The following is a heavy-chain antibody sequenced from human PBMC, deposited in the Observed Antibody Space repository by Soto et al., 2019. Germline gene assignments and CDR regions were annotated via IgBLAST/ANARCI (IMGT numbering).Heavy chain of an antibody. J-gene: IGHJ4*02. Sequence: LSLTCAVYGGSFSGYYWSWIRQPPGKGLEWIGEINHSGSTNYNPSLKSRVTISVDTSKSQFSLKLSSVTAADTAVYYCARGGSPNYYGSGSYYNVGSGGHFDYWGQG. D-gene: IGHD3-10*01. CDR3: ARGGSPNYYGSGSYYNVGSGGHFDY. CDR1: GGSFSGYY. CDR2: INHSGST. V-gene: IGHV4-34*01.